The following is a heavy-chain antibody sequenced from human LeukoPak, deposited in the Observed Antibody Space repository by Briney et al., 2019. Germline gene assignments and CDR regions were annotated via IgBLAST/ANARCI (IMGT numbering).Heavy chain of an antibody. CDR1: GFTFSSYA. V-gene: IGHV3-23*01. D-gene: IGHD3-10*01. CDR3: AKGITLVREVIISDAFDI. Sequence: PGGSLRLSCAASGFTFSSYAMSWVRQAPGKGLEWVSAISSTGGITYYVDSVKGRFTISRDNSKNTLYLQMSSLRVEDTAVYFCAKGITLVREVIISDAFDIWGQGTLVTVSS. J-gene: IGHJ3*02. CDR2: ISSTGGIT.